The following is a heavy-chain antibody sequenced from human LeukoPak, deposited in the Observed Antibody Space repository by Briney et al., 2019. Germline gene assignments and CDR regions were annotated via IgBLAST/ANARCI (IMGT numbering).Heavy chain of an antibody. D-gene: IGHD1-26*01. J-gene: IGHJ4*02. Sequence: PGGSLRLSCAASGFTFSSYWMHWVRQAPGKGLVWVSRINSDGSSTSYADSVKGRFTISRDNAKNTLYLQMNSLRAEDTAVYYCARVRGSYYHIYTYYFDYWGQGTLVTVSS. V-gene: IGHV3-74*01. CDR1: GFTFSSYW. CDR3: ARVRGSYYHIYTYYFDY. CDR2: INSDGSST.